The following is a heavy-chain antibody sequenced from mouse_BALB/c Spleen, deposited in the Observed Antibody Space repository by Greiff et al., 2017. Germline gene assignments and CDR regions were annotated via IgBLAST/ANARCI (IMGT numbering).Heavy chain of an antibody. V-gene: IGHV1-7*01. CDR3: ARSCYGSSSWFAY. D-gene: IGHD1-1*01. J-gene: IGHJ3*01. CDR2: INPSTGYT. CDR1: GYTFTSYW. Sequence: QVQLQQSGAELAKPGASVKMSCKASGYTFTSYWMHWVKQRPGQGLEWIGYINPSTGYTEYNQKFKDKATLTADKSSSTAYMQLSSLTSEDSAVYYCARSCYGSSSWFAYWGQGTLVTVSA.